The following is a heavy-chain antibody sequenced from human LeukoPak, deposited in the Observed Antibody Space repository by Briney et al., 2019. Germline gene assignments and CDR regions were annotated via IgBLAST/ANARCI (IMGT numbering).Heavy chain of an antibody. J-gene: IGHJ4*02. D-gene: IGHD2-8*01. CDR3: AKDRRLYLIDY. Sequence: PGGSLRLSCAASGFTFRSFWMSWVRQAPGKGLEWVANINQDGSEKYYVDSVKGRFTISRDNAKNSLYLQMNSLRAEDTAVYYCAKDRRLYLIDYWGQGTLVTVSS. V-gene: IGHV3-7*05. CDR2: INQDGSEK. CDR1: GFTFRSFW.